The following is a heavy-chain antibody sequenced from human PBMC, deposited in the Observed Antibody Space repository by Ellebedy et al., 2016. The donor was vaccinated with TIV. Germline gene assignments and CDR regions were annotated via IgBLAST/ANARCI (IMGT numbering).Heavy chain of an antibody. V-gene: IGHV4-59*06. CDR2: IYYSGST. CDR3: ATGQV. J-gene: IGHJ4*02. Sequence: SETLSLTXTVSGDSISSYYWSWIRQYPGKGLEWIGYIYYSGSTSYHPSLKSRVTISIDTSKNQFSLKLSSVTAADTAVYYCATGQVWGQGTLVTVSS. D-gene: IGHD2-8*02. CDR1: GDSISSYY.